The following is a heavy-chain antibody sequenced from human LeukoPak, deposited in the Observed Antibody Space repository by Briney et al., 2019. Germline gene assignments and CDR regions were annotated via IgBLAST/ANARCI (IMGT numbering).Heavy chain of an antibody. J-gene: IGHJ4*02. CDR1: GFSISSGYF. V-gene: IGHV4-38-2*01. CDR3: ARLAVVELPAARSNYFDY. Sequence: PSETLSLTYAVSGFSISSGYFWAWVRRHPGKGLEWIGSINYSGTTYYSPSLKRRVTISVDTSKNQFSLKLNSVTAADTAMYYCARLAVVELPAARSNYFDYWGQGTLVTVSS. CDR2: INYSGTT. D-gene: IGHD2-2*01.